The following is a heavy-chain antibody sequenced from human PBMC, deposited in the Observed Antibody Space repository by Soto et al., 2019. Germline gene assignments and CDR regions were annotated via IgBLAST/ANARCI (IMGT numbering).Heavy chain of an antibody. D-gene: IGHD6-19*01. CDR2: INHSGVT. CDR1: GGSFSGYY. Sequence: SATLSLTCAVYGGSFSGYYWSWIRQPPGKGLEWIGEINHSGVTNYKPSLKRRVTISVDTSKNQFSLQLKSVTAADTALYYCARFSGSYYYAMDVWGQGSTVT. V-gene: IGHV4-34*01. J-gene: IGHJ6*02. CDR3: ARFSGSYYYAMDV.